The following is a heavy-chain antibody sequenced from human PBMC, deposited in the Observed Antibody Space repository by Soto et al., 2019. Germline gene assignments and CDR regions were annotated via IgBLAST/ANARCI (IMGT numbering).Heavy chain of an antibody. CDR2: ITASGDGT. CDR1: GFRFSIYG. Sequence: MQLLESGGGLAQPGGSLRLSCAASGFRFSIYGMKWVRQAPGKGLEWVSSITASGDGTYYADSVKGRFSISRDNAKNMVYLQMNSLGAEDTAVYYVMVISHALDMWGQGTMVAVTS. V-gene: IGHV3-23*01. CDR3: MVISHALDM. D-gene: IGHD2-21*01. J-gene: IGHJ3*02.